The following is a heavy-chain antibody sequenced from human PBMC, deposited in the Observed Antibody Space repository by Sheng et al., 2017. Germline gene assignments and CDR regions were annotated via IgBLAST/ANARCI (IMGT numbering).Heavy chain of an antibody. CDR2: VNPNSGHT. CDR3: ARSSSGFDH. J-gene: IGHJ4*02. D-gene: IGHD6-19*01. Sequence: SGAEVKQPGASVKVSCKTSGYTFTDYDINWVRQATGQGLEWMGWVNPNSGHTGYAQKFHGRVTITRDTSISTAYMEISSLRFDDSAVYYCARSSSGFDHWGQGTLVIVS. CDR1: GYTFTDYD. V-gene: IGHV1-8*03.